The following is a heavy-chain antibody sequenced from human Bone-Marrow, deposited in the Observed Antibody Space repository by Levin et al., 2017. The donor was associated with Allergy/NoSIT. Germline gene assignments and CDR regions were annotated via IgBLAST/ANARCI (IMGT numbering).Heavy chain of an antibody. Sequence: AGGSLRLSCAASGFTFSTYDMHWVRQATGEGLEWVSAISAAGHTYYAGSVRGRFTISREIAKNSLYLQMNSLRAGDTAVYYCVRGPRLPYSSSPWDDTFDIWGQGTMVTVSS. D-gene: IGHD6-6*01. V-gene: IGHV3-13*01. J-gene: IGHJ3*02. CDR1: GFTFSTYD. CDR3: VRGPRLPYSSSPWDDTFDI. CDR2: ISAAGHT.